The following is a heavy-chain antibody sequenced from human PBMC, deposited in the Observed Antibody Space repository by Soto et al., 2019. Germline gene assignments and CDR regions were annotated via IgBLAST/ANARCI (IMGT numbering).Heavy chain of an antibody. D-gene: IGHD5-18*01. CDR2: ISWNSGSI. Sequence: DVQLVESGGGLVQPGRSLRLSCAASGFTFDDYAMHWVRQAPGKGLEWVSGISWNSGSIGYADSVKGRFTISRDNAKNSLYLQMNSLRAEDTALYYCAGAPYSYGTFDYWGQGTLVTVSS. CDR1: GFTFDDYA. V-gene: IGHV3-9*01. CDR3: AGAPYSYGTFDY. J-gene: IGHJ4*02.